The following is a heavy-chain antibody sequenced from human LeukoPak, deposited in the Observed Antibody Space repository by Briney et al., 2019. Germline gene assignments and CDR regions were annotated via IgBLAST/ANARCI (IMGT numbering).Heavy chain of an antibody. D-gene: IGHD3-22*01. J-gene: IGHJ4*02. CDR3: ARPNTYYYDSSGYYGY. CDR1: AFTFCDYY. V-gene: IGHV3-11*01. CDR2: ISSSGSTI. Sequence: GGSLRLSCAASAFTFCDYYMSWIREAPGKGLEWVSYISSSGSTIYYADSVKGRFTISRDNAKNSLYLQMNSLRAEDTAVYYRARPNTYYYDSSGYYGYWGQGTLVTVSS.